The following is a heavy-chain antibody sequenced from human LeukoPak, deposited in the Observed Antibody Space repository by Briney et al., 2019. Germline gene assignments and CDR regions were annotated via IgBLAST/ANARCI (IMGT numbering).Heavy chain of an antibody. J-gene: IGHJ5*02. Sequence: GESLKISCAASGFTFSSYEMNWVRQAPGKGLDWVSYISSSGSTIYYADSVKGRFTISRDNAKNSLYLQMNSLRAEDTAVYYCARGEYGDYANWFDPWGQGTLVTVSS. CDR3: ARGEYGDYANWFDP. V-gene: IGHV3-48*03. CDR2: ISSSGSTI. CDR1: GFTFSSYE. D-gene: IGHD4-17*01.